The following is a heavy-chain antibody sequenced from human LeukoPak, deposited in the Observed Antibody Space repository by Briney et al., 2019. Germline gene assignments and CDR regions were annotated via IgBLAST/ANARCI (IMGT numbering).Heavy chain of an antibody. CDR2: IYYSGST. V-gene: IGHV4-59*01. J-gene: IGHJ6*02. CDR3: ARDRSGMNYYYYGMDV. CDR1: GGSISSYY. D-gene: IGHD1-26*01. Sequence: SETLSLTCTVSGGSISSYYWSWIRQPPGKGLEWIGYIYYSGSTNYNPSLKSRVTISVDTSKKQFSLKLSSVTAADTAVYYCARDRSGMNYYYYGMDVWGQGTTVTVSS.